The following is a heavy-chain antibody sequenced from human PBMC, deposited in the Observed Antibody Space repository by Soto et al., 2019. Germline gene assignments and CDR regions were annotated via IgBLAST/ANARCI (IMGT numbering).Heavy chain of an antibody. V-gene: IGHV3-33*01. CDR1: GFTFSDYG. J-gene: IGHJ4*02. CDR3: ARDPSHGSGSYLDY. CDR2: IWFDGSNK. Sequence: QVQLVESGGDVVQPGRSLRLSCAASGFTFSDYGMHWVRQAPGKGLEWVAVIWFDGSNKYYAGTVKGRFTVSRDNSKNTVYLQMNGLRAEDTGVFYCARDPSHGSGSYLDYWGQGTLVTVSS. D-gene: IGHD3-10*01.